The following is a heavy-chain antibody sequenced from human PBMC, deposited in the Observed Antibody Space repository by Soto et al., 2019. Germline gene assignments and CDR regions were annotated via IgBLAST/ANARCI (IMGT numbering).Heavy chain of an antibody. CDR1: GFTFSSYA. J-gene: IGHJ4*02. Sequence: GGSLRLSCAASGFTFSSYAMHWVRQAPGKGLEWVAVISYDGSNKYYADSVKGRFTISRDNSKNTLYLQMNSLRAEDTAVYYCARDRIAAAGSFDYWGQGTLVTVSS. CDR3: ARDRIAAAGSFDY. D-gene: IGHD6-13*01. CDR2: ISYDGSNK. V-gene: IGHV3-30-3*01.